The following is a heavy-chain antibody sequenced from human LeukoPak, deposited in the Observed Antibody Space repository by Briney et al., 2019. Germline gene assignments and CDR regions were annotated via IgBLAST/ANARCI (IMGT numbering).Heavy chain of an antibody. D-gene: IGHD1-26*01. CDR2: IYYSGST. V-gene: IGHV4-39*01. CDR1: GGSISSSSYY. J-gene: IGHJ5*02. CDR3: ARRASWFQH. Sequence: SETLSLTCTVSGGSISSSSYYWGWIRQPPGKGLEWIGSIYYSGSTYYNPSLMSRVTISVDTSKNQFSLKLSSVTAADTAVYYCARRASWFQHWGQGTLVTVSS.